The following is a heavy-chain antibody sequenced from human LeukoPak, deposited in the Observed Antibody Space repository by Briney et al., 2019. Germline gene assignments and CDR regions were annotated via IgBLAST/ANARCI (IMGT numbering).Heavy chain of an antibody. V-gene: IGHV5-51*01. CDR2: FYPSDSDT. CDR3: ARRGVYCSTTSCAQDY. D-gene: IGHD2-2*01. J-gene: IGHJ4*02. Sequence: GESLKISCKGSGYSFTNYWIGWVRQMPGKGLDWMGIFYPSDSDTRYSPSFQGQVTISADKSSSTAYLQWSSLKASDTAMYYCARRGVYCSTTSCAQDYWGQGTLVTVSS. CDR1: GYSFTNYW.